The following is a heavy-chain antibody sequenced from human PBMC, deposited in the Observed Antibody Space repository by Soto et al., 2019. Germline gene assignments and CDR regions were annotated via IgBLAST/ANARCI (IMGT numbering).Heavy chain of an antibody. V-gene: IGHV4-39*01. J-gene: IGHJ4*02. CDR3: ARRISPSDFDS. Sequence: WETLSLTCSVSGDSTSSRSYYWGWIRQPPGKGLEWIGSIDYSGSTYYTLSLKSRVTLSIDTSKNQFYLRLSSVTATDTALYYCARRISPSDFDSWGQGTLVTVSS. D-gene: IGHD3-16*01. CDR1: GDSTSSRSYY. CDR2: IDYSGST.